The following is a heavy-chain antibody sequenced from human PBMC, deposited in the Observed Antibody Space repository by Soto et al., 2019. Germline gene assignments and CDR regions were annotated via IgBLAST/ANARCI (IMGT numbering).Heavy chain of an antibody. Sequence: SVKVTCKASGGTFSSYAISWVRQAPGQGLDWMGVIIPIFGTANYAQKFQGRVTITADESTSTAYMELSSLRSEDTAVYYCASRSAASSTYYYDSSGYFDAFDIWGQGTMVTVSS. D-gene: IGHD3-22*01. CDR2: IIPIFGTA. J-gene: IGHJ3*02. CDR3: ASRSAASSTYYYDSSGYFDAFDI. V-gene: IGHV1-69*13. CDR1: GGTFSSYA.